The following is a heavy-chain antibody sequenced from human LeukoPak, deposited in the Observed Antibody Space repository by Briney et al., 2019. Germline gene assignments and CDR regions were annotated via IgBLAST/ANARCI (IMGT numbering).Heavy chain of an antibody. J-gene: IGHJ4*02. D-gene: IGHD1-20*01. CDR1: GFTFSSYA. CDR2: ISGSGAGT. CDR3: ARDSPSITPDY. V-gene: IGHV3-23*01. Sequence: SGGSLRLSCAASGFTFSSYAMSWVRQAPGKGLEWVSDISGSGAGTYYADSVKGRFTISRDNSKNTVYLQMNSLRAEDTAIYYSARDSPSITPDYWGQGTLVTVSS.